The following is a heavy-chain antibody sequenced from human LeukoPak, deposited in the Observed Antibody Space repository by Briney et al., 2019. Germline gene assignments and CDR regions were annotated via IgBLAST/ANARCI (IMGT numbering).Heavy chain of an antibody. Sequence: PGGSLRLSCAASGFTFSSYAMSWVRQAPGKGLEWVSAISGSGGSTYYADSVKGRFTISRDNSKNTLYLQMNSLRAEDTAVYYCAKKTWGLDHYPVVVPAAPLDYWGQGTLVTVSS. D-gene: IGHD2-2*01. CDR2: ISGSGGST. CDR1: GFTFSSYA. CDR3: AKKTWGLDHYPVVVPAAPLDY. J-gene: IGHJ4*02. V-gene: IGHV3-23*01.